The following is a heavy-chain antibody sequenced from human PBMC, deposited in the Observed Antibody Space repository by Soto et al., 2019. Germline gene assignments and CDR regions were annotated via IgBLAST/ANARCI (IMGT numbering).Heavy chain of an antibody. CDR3: AKSLDYYDSSGYHYLFDY. Sequence: PGGSLRLSCAASGFTFSSYAMSWVRQAPGKGLEWVSAISGSGGSTYYADSVKGRFTISRDNSKNTLYLQMNSLRAEDTAVYYCAKSLDYYDSSGYHYLFDYWGQGTLVTVSS. J-gene: IGHJ4*02. D-gene: IGHD3-22*01. CDR2: ISGSGGST. V-gene: IGHV3-23*01. CDR1: GFTFSSYA.